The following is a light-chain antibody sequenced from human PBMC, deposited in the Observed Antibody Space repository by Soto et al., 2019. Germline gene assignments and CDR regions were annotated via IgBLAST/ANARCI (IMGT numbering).Light chain of an antibody. CDR2: GAS. J-gene: IGKJ1*01. V-gene: IGKV3-15*01. CDR3: QQYNNWPPTWT. Sequence: EIVMTQSPATLSVSPGERATLSCRASQSVSSNLAWYQQKPGQAPRLLIYGASTRATGIPARFSGSGSGTEFTLTISSLQSEDFAVSPCQQYNNWPPTWTFGQGTKVEIK. CDR1: QSVSSN.